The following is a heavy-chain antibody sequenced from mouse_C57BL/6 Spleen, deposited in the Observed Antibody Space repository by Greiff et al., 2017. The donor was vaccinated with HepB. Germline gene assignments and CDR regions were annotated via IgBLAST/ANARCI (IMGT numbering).Heavy chain of an antibody. J-gene: IGHJ3*01. D-gene: IGHD1-1*01. Sequence: VQLQQPGAELVKPGASVKMSCKASGYTFTSYWITWVKQRPGQGLEWIGDIYPGSGSTNYHEKFKSKATLTVDTSSSTAYMQLSSLTSEDSAVYYCARRGIITTVVADWGQGTLVTVSA. V-gene: IGHV1-55*01. CDR2: IYPGSGST. CDR1: GYTFTSYW. CDR3: ARRGIITTVVAD.